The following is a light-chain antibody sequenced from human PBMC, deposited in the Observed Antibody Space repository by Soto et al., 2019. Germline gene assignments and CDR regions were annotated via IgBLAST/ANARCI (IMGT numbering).Light chain of an antibody. V-gene: IGLV2-14*01. CDR3: SSYTGSNIRYV. CDR1: SNDVGGYNY. CDR2: EVS. J-gene: IGLJ1*01. Sequence: QSVLTQPASVSGSPGQSITISCTGTSNDVGGYNYVSWYQHHPGKAPKLMIYEVSDRPSGVSNSFSGSKSGNTASLTISGLQAEDEADYYCSSYTGSNIRYVFGTGTKVTVL.